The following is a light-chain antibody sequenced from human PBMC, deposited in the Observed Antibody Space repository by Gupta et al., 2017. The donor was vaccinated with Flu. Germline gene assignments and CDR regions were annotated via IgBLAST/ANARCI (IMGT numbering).Light chain of an antibody. Sequence: PSSVSASGGARVTFSGGESGDSSNWVGWYQQKPGKAPSLLIYAASSLQSGISSTFSGSGSGTDFTLTSSSLQPEDFATYYCQQSDTLPFTFGPGTKVEI. V-gene: IGKV1-12*01. CDR2: AAS. CDR3: QQSDTLPFT. CDR1: GDSSNW. J-gene: IGKJ3*01.